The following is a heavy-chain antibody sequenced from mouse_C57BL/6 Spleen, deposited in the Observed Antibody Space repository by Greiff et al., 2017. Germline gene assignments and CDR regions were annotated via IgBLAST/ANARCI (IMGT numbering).Heavy chain of an antibody. CDR1: GYTFTDYN. V-gene: IGHV1-18*01. D-gene: IGHD2-5*01. CDR3: ARRGSNYGGVWFAY. Sequence: EVQLQQSGPELVKPGASVKIPCKASGYTFTDYNMDWVKQSHGKSLEWIGDINPNNGGTIYNQKFKGKATLTVDKSSSTAYMELRSLTSEDTAVYYFARRGSNYGGVWFAYWGQGTLVTVSA. J-gene: IGHJ3*01. CDR2: INPNNGGT.